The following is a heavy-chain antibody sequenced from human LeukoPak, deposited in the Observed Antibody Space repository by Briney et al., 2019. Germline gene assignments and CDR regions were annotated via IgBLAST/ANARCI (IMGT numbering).Heavy chain of an antibody. J-gene: IGHJ4*02. CDR2: VNPNSGGT. Sequence: ASVKVSCKASGYTFTGYYMHGVRQAPGQGLEWMGLVNPNSGGTNYAQRFQGRVTMTRDTSISTAYMELSRLRSDDTAMYYCARDPDTAMVKSLDYWGQGTLVTVSS. CDR1: GYTFTGYY. V-gene: IGHV1-2*02. CDR3: ARDPDTAMVKSLDY. D-gene: IGHD5-18*01.